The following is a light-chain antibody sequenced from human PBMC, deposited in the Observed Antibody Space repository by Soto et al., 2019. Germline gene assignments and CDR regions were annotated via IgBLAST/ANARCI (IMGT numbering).Light chain of an antibody. V-gene: IGKV3-20*01. J-gene: IGKJ1*01. CDR1: QSVPSRY. CDR2: GAS. CDR3: QQYSSLWT. Sequence: EIVLTQSPGTLSLSPGERSTLSSMASQSVPSRYLSWYQQKPGQAPRLLIYGASTRATGIPAGLSGSGSGTEFTLTISSLQSEDFAVYYCQQYSSLWTFGQGTKVDIK.